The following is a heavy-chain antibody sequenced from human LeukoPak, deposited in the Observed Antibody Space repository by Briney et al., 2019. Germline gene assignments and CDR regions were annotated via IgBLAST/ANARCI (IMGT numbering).Heavy chain of an antibody. CDR2: ISYDGSNK. D-gene: IGHD1-26*01. J-gene: IGHJ4*02. V-gene: IGHV3-30*04. Sequence: GRSLRLSCAASGFTFSSYAMHWVRQAPGKGLEWVAVISYDGSNKYYADSVKGRFTISRDNSKNTLYLQMNSLRAEDTAVYYCARVSSGSYQSPDYWGQGTLVTVSS. CDR1: GFTFSSYA. CDR3: ARVSSGSYQSPDY.